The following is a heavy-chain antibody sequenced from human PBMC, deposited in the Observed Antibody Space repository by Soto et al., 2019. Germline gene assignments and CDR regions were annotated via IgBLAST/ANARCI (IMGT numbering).Heavy chain of an antibody. CDR3: ARGASP. Sequence: QVQLVQSGAEVKKPGASVKVSCKASGYTFTSSDINWVRQATGQGLEWLGWMNPNSGNTGYAQKFQGRITLTRRTSINTAYLELSSLSSDVSAVYYCARGASPWGQGTLVTVSS. CDR2: MNPNSGNT. CDR1: GYTFTSSD. J-gene: IGHJ5*02. V-gene: IGHV1-8*01.